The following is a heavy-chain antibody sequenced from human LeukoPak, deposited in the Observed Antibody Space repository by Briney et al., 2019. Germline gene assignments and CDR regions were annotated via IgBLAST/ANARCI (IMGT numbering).Heavy chain of an antibody. J-gene: IGHJ5*02. V-gene: IGHV3-21*01. CDR1: GFTFSSYS. CDR3: ARDLRWGGNWFDP. CDR2: ISSSSSYI. D-gene: IGHD4-23*01. Sequence: GGSLRLSCAASGFTFSSYSMNWVRQAPGKGLEWVSSISSSSSYIYYADSVKGRFTISRDNAKNSLYLQMNSLRAEDTAVYYCARDLRWGGNWFDPWGQGALVTVSS.